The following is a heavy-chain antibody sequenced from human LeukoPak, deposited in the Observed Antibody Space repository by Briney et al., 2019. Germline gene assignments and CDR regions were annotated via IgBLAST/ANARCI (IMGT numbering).Heavy chain of an antibody. D-gene: IGHD6-13*01. CDR2: IIPIFGTA. J-gene: IGHJ5*02. V-gene: IGHV1-69*13. CDR3: ARGTIAAAGPGWFDP. Sequence: GASVKVSCKASGGTFSSYAISWVRQAPGQGLEWMGGIIPIFGTANYAQKFQGRVTITADESTSTAYMELSSLRSEDTAVYYCARGTIAAAGPGWFDPWGQGTLVTVSS. CDR1: GGTFSSYA.